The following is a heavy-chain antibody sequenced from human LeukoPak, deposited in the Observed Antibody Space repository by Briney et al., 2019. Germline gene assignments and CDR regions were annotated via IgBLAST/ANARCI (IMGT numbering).Heavy chain of an antibody. CDR2: IYSGGTT. V-gene: IGHV3-53*01. CDR1: GFSVSNNY. J-gene: IGHJ4*02. D-gene: IGHD3-22*01. Sequence: TGGSLGLSCAASGFSVSNNYMAWVRQAPGKGLEWVSVIYSGGTTYYADSVKGRFTISRDSSKNRLYLQMNSLRAEDTAVYYCAREGSYDSSTMWYFDNWGQGTLVTVSS. CDR3: AREGSYDSSTMWYFDN.